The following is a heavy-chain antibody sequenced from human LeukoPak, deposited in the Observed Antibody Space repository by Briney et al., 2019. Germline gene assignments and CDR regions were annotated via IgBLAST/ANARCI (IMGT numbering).Heavy chain of an antibody. CDR1: GVSVSSYY. J-gene: IGHJ4*02. CDR2: INHSGST. D-gene: IGHD6-19*01. CDR3: ARRWLVSPLFDY. V-gene: IGHV4-34*01. Sequence: SETLSLTCTVSGVSVSSYYWSWIRQPPGKGQEWIGEINHSGSTNYNPSLRSRVTVSVHTSKNQLSLKLSSVTAADTAVYYCARRWLVSPLFDYWGQGTLVTVSS.